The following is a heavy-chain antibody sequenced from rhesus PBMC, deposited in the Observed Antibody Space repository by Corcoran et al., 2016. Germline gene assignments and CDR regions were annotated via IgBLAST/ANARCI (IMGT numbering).Heavy chain of an antibody. CDR2: IRYTCGST. Sequence: EVQLVVSGGGLDELGGSMGPSRAAAGLSFRAHAQYWARLAPGSWLEWFSGIRYTCGSTDYADSLKGRFTSSRENAKNTLYLQMDSLRAEDTAVYYCAREIVDYWGQGVLVTVSS. CDR3: AREIVDY. J-gene: IGHJ4*01. CDR1: GLSFRAHA. V-gene: IGHV3S18*01.